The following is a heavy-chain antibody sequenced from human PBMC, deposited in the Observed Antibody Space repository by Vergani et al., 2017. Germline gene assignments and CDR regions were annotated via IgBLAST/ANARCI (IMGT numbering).Heavy chain of an antibody. CDR1: GFTLTDHV. CDR3: ATLPLQTQQQVTS. V-gene: IGHV3-72*01. Sequence: EVQLVESGGGLVQPGGSLRLSCAASGFTLTDHVLDWVRPGPGKGLEWVGRSRNKARSYTTEYSASVKGRITISRDDSRTSLYLQMNSLKTEATAVYYCATLPLQTQQQVTSWGQGTLVTVSS. J-gene: IGHJ5*02. CDR2: SRNKARSYTT. D-gene: IGHD6-13*01.